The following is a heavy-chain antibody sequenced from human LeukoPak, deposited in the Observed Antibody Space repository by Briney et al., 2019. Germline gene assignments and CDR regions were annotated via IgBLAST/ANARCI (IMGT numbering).Heavy chain of an antibody. D-gene: IGHD4-17*01. CDR2: ISGSGGST. J-gene: IGHJ4*02. Sequence: PGGSLRLSCAASGFTFSSYAMSWVRQAPGKGLEWVSAISGSGGSTYYADSVKGRFTISRDNSKNTLYLQMNSLRAEDTAVYYCAKVHYGVYQRRGFDYWGQGTLVTVSS. CDR3: AKVHYGVYQRRGFDY. V-gene: IGHV3-23*01. CDR1: GFTFSSYA.